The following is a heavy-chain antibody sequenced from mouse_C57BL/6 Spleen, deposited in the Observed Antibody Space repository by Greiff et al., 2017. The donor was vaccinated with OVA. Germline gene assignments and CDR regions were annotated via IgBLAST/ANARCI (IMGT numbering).Heavy chain of an antibody. V-gene: IGHV1-69*01. CDR1: GYTFTSYW. CDR2: IDPSGSSN. J-gene: IGHJ4*01. Sequence: QVQLQQPGAELVMPGASVKLSCKASGYTFTSYWMHWVKQRPGQGLEWIGEIDPSGSSNNYNQKFKGKSTLTVDNSSSTAYMQLSSLTSEYSAVYYCARYSSYFAMDYRGQGTSVTVSS. CDR3: ARYSSYFAMDY.